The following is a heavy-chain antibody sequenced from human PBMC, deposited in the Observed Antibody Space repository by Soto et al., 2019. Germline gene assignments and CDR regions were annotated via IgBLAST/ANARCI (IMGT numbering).Heavy chain of an antibody. V-gene: IGHV1-18*01. CDR3: AGEIDDIVVVPAAVFDY. CDR2: ISAYNGNT. CDR1: GYTFTSYG. J-gene: IGHJ4*02. D-gene: IGHD2-2*01. Sequence: QVQLVQSGAEVKKPGASVKVSCKASGYTFTSYGISWVRQAPGQGLEWMGWISAYNGNTNYAQKLQGRVTMTTDTSTSTAYMELRSLRSDDTDVYYCAGEIDDIVVVPAAVFDYWGQGTLVTVSS.